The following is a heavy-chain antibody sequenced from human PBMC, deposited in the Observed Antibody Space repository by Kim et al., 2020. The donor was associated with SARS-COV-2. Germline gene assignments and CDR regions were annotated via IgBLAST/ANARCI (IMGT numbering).Heavy chain of an antibody. CDR1: GFTFSSYA. V-gene: IGHV3-30*04. CDR2: ISYDGSNK. Sequence: GGSLRLSCAASGFTFSSYAMHWVRQAPGKGPEWVAVISYDGSNKYYADSVKGRFTISRDNSKNTLYLQMNSLRAEDTAVYYCARNDPDSSGSSDAFDIWGQGTMVTVSS. J-gene: IGHJ3*02. D-gene: IGHD3-22*01. CDR3: ARNDPDSSGSSDAFDI.